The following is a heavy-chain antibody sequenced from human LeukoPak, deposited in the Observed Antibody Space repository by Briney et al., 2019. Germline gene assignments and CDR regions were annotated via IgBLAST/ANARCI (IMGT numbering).Heavy chain of an antibody. D-gene: IGHD3-9*01. CDR3: AGGLRYFDWW. J-gene: IGHJ4*02. V-gene: IGHV4-61*02. CDR1: GGSISSGSYY. CDR2: IYTSGST. Sequence: SQTLSLTCTVSGGSISSGSYYWSWIRQPAGKGLEWIGRIYTSGSTNYNPSLKSRVTISVDTSKNQFSLKLSSVTAADTAVYYCAGGLRYFDWWWGQGTLVTVSS.